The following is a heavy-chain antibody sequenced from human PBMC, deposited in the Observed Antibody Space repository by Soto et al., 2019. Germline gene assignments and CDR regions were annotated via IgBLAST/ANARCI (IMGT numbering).Heavy chain of an antibody. Sequence: VQLVESGGGVVQPGRSLRLSCAASGFTFSSYGMHWVRQAPGKGLEWVAVIWYDGSNKYYADSVKGRFTISRDNSKNTLYLQMNSLRAEDTAVYYCAREKAAGIAAAGTGAGFDYWGQGTLVTVSS. CDR3: AREKAAGIAAAGTGAGFDY. CDR1: GFTFSSYG. J-gene: IGHJ4*02. D-gene: IGHD6-13*01. CDR2: IWYDGSNK. V-gene: IGHV3-33*01.